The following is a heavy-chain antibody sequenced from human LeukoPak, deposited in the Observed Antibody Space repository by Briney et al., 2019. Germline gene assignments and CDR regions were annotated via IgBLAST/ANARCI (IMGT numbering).Heavy chain of an antibody. CDR3: ARTTEAHSWRTRYYDYYMDV. J-gene: IGHJ6*03. CDR2: INHSGST. CDR1: GGSFSDYY. Sequence: PSETLSLTCAVYGGSFSDYYWSWIRQPPGKGLEWIGEINHSGSTNYNPSLKSRVTISVDMSKNQFSLKLSSVTAADTAVYYCARTTEAHSWRTRYYDYYMDVWGKGTTVTVSS. V-gene: IGHV4-34*01. D-gene: IGHD6-13*01.